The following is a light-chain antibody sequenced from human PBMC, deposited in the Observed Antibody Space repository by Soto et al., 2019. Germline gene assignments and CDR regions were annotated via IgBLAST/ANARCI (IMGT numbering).Light chain of an antibody. CDR2: GAS. J-gene: IGKJ1*01. V-gene: IGKV3-20*01. CDR3: QQYGSSGT. CDR1: QSVSTNY. Sequence: EIVLPKSTGTLSLSPGERATLSCRASQSVSTNYLAWYQQKPGQAPRLLIYGASNRATGIPDRFSGSGSGTDFTLTISRLEPEDFAVYYCQQYGSSGTFGQGTKVDI.